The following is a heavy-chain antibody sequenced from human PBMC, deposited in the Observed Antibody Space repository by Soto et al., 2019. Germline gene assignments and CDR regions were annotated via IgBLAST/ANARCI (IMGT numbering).Heavy chain of an antibody. D-gene: IGHD6-13*01. CDR2: IYSGGST. V-gene: IGHV3-53*01. J-gene: IGHJ6*02. CDR1: GFTVSSNY. CDR3: ARDSSVDVPAAADHYGMDV. Sequence: GGSLRLSCAASGFTVSSNYMSWVRQAPGKGLEWVSVIYSGGSTYYADSVKGRFTISRDNSKNTLYLQMNSLRAEDTAVYYCARDSSVDVPAAADHYGMDVWGQGTTVTVSS.